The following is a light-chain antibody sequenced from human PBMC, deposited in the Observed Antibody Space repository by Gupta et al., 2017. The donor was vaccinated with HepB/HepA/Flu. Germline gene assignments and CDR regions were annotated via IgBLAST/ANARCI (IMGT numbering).Light chain of an antibody. CDR2: DDG. CDR1: NIESKN. V-gene: IGLV3-21*02. CDR3: QVWDNTSDHLKF. J-gene: IGLJ2*01. Sequence: SYVLTQPPSVSVAPGETARISCGGDNIESKNVHWYQQRPGQAPVLVVYDDGDRPSGIPERFSGSNSGNTATLTISXVXAGDEAXYYGQVWDNTSDHLKFFGGGTKLTV.